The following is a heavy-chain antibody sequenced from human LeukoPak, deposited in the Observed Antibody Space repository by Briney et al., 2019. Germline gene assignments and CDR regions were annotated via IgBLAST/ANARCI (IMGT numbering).Heavy chain of an antibody. CDR1: GFTFTSYW. V-gene: IGHV3-7*01. J-gene: IGHJ4*02. CDR2: IKQDGREI. CDR3: ASGGDFFVY. D-gene: IGHD4-23*01. Sequence: GGSLRLSCAASGFTFTSYWMSWVRQAPGKGLEWVANIKQDGREIYYVDSVKGRFSISRDNAKNSLFLQMNSLRAEDTAVYFCASGGDFFVYWGQGTLVTVSS.